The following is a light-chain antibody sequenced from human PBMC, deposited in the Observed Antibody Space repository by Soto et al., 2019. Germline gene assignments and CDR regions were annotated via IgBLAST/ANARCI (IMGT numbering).Light chain of an antibody. CDR1: SSNIGNNY. CDR2: DNN. CDR3: ATWDGSLPGEV. J-gene: IGLJ2*01. V-gene: IGLV1-51*01. Sequence: QSVLTQSPSVSAAPGQKVTISCSGSSSNIGNNYVSWYQQLPETAPKLLIYDNNKRPSGIPDRFSGSKSGTSGTLEITGLQTGDEADYYCATWDGSLPGEVFGGGTQLTVL.